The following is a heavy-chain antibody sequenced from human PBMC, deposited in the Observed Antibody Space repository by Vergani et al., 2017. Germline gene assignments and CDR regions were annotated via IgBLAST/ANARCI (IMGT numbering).Heavy chain of an antibody. CDR1: GFTFRNYA. D-gene: IGHD3-10*01. CDR3: AKLGFGELSRY. CDR2: ISDNGGTT. V-gene: IGHV3-23*04. Sequence: VQLVESGGGLVKPGGSLRLSCAASGFTFRNYAMTWVRQAPGKGLEWVSIISDNGGTTYYADSVKGRFTISRDDSKDTLYLQMNSLRAEDTAVYYCAKLGFGELSRYWGQGTLVTVSS. J-gene: IGHJ4*02.